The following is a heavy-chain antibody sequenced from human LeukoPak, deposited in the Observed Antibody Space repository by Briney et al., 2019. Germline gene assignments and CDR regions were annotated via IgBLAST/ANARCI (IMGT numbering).Heavy chain of an antibody. CDR2: ISWNSGSI. J-gene: IGHJ4*02. V-gene: IGHV3-9*01. Sequence: LSLTCAVYGGSFSGYYWSWIRQPPGKGLEWVSGISWNSGSIGYADSVKGRFTISRDNAKNSLYLQMNSLRAEDTALYYCAKSGSIAVAGTGANYYFDYWGQGTLVTVSS. D-gene: IGHD6-19*01. CDR1: GGSFSGYY. CDR3: AKSGSIAVAGTGANYYFDY.